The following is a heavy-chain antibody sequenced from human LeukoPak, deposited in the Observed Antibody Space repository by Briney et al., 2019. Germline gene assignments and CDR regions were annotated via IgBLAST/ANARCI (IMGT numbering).Heavy chain of an antibody. D-gene: IGHD4-23*01. CDR3: ARDGLDGGNIWYFDL. V-gene: IGHV3-15*01. CDR2: IKSKTDGGTT. Sequence: GGSLRLSCAASGFTFSNAWISWVRQAPGKGLEWVGRIKSKTDGGTTDYAAPVKGRFTISRDDSKNTLYLQMNSLKTEDTAVYYCARDGLDGGNIWYFDLWGRGTLVTVSS. CDR1: GFTFSNAW. J-gene: IGHJ2*01.